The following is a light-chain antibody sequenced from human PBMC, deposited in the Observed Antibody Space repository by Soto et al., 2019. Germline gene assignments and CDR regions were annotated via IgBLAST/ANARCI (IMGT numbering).Light chain of an antibody. Sequence: EIVLTQSPGTLSLSPGQRATLSCRASQSLSSSFLAWYQQKPGQAPRLLIYGASSRAAGVPDRFSGSWSGTDFTLTISSLESEDFAVYFCHQFATSRTFGQGTKVDMK. V-gene: IGKV3-20*01. CDR3: HQFATSRT. J-gene: IGKJ1*01. CDR1: QSLSSSF. CDR2: GAS.